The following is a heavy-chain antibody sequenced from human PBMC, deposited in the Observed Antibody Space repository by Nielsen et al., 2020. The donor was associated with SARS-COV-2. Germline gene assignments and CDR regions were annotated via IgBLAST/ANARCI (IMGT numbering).Heavy chain of an antibody. CDR3: ARDLEDSYALDI. D-gene: IGHD1-1*01. J-gene: IGHJ3*02. CDR1: GGTFSKYA. V-gene: IGHV1-69*13. CDR2: IIPIFGTT. Sequence: SVKVSCKSSGGTFSKYAIKWVRQAPGQGLEWMGGIIPIFGTTNYAQRFQDRVTITADESTSTAYMELSSLTSEDTAMYFCARDLEDSYALDIWGQGTLVTVSS.